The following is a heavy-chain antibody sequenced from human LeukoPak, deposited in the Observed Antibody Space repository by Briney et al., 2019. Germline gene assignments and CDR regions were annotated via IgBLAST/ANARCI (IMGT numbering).Heavy chain of an antibody. D-gene: IGHD5-18*01. CDR1: GFTFSSYW. V-gene: IGHV3-53*01. CDR3: AKDRGYSYGISEY. J-gene: IGHJ4*02. Sequence: GGSLRLSCAASGFTFSSYWMSWVRQAPGKGLEWVSVIYSAGDTFSADSVKGRFTISRDNSKNTLYLQMNSLRAEDTAVYYCAKDRGYSYGISEYWGQGTLVTVSS. CDR2: IYSAGDT.